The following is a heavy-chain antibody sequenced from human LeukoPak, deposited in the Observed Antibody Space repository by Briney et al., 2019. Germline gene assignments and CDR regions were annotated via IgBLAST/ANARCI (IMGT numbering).Heavy chain of an antibody. V-gene: IGHV4-59*01. CDR3: TRDLTGGLYFDY. J-gene: IGHJ4*02. Sequence: SETLSLTCTVSGGSISSYYWSWIRQPPGKGLEWIGSIHYSGITNYNPSLKSRVSISVDTSKNQFSLRLSSVTAADTAMYYCTRDLTGGLYFDYWGQGTLVTVSS. CDR1: GGSISSYY. D-gene: IGHD7-27*01. CDR2: IHYSGIT.